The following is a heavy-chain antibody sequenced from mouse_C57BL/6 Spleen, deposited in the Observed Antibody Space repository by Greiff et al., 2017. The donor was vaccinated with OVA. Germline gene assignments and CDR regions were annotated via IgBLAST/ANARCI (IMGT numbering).Heavy chain of an antibody. CDR2: IDPSDSYT. Sequence: VQLQQPGAELVKPGASVKLSCKASGYTFTSYWMQWVKQRPGQGLEWIGEIDPSDSYTNYNQKFKGKATLTVDTSSSTAYMQLSSLTSEDSAVYYCARSRDPRETWFAYWGQGTLVTVSA. CDR3: ARSRDPRETWFAY. V-gene: IGHV1-50*01. CDR1: GYTFTSYW. J-gene: IGHJ3*01.